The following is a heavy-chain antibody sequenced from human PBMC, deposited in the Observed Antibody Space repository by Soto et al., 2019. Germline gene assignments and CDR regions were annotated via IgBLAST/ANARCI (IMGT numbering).Heavy chain of an antibody. CDR1: GFTFSSYA. Sequence: GGSLRLSCAASGFTFSSYAMSWVRQAPGKGLEWVSVISGSGGSTYYADSVKGRFTISRDNSKNTLYLQMNSLRAEDTAVYYCAKDQLAVAGLNWLDPWGQGTLVTVSS. CDR2: ISGSGGST. D-gene: IGHD6-19*01. CDR3: AKDQLAVAGLNWLDP. J-gene: IGHJ5*02. V-gene: IGHV3-23*01.